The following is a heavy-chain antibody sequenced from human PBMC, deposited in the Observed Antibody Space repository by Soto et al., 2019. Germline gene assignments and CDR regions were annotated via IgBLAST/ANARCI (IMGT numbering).Heavy chain of an antibody. V-gene: IGHV1-46*03. D-gene: IGHD2-2*01. J-gene: IGHJ5*02. Sequence: GASVKVSCKASGYTFTSYYMHWVRQAPGQGLEWMGIINPSGGSTSYAQKFQGRVTMTRDTSTSTVYMELSSLRSEDTAVYYCARGSGYCSSTSCDALYPHQGNNAFDLWGQGTLLTLFS. CDR1: GYTFTSYY. CDR3: ARGSGYCSSTSCDALYPHQGNNAFDL. CDR2: INPSGGST.